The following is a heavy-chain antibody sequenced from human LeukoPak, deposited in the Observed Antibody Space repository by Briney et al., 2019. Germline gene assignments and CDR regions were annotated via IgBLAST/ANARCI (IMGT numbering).Heavy chain of an antibody. J-gene: IGHJ3*01. V-gene: IGHV3-23*01. CDR3: AKDRIGLGAPNDAFDF. CDR2: ISGSGGST. CDR1: GFIFSDYY. D-gene: IGHD1-26*01. Sequence: GGSLRLSCAASGFIFSDYYMTWVRQAPGKGLEWVSIISGSGGSTYYADSVKGRFTISRDNSKNTLYLQMHSLRAEDTAVYYCAKDRIGLGAPNDAFDFWGQGTMVTVSS.